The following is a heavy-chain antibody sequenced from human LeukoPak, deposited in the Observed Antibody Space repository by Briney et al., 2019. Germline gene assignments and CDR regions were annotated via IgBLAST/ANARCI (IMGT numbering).Heavy chain of an antibody. D-gene: IGHD3-10*01. CDR2: MNPNSGNT. V-gene: IGHV1-8*02. CDR1: GYTFTGYY. J-gene: IGHJ6*03. Sequence: ASVKVSCKASGYTFTGYYMHWVRQATGQGLEWMGWMNPNSGNTGYAQKFQGRVTMTRNTSISTAYMELSSLRSEDTAVYYCAIRYGSGEKYYYYYYMDVWGKGTTVTVSS. CDR3: AIRYGSGEKYYYYYYMDV.